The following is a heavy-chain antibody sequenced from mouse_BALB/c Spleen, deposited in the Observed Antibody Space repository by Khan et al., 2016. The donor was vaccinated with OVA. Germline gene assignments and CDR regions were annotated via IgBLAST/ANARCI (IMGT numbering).Heavy chain of an antibody. CDR1: GYTFTNYG. CDR2: INTYTGEP. J-gene: IGHJ1*01. V-gene: IGHV9-1*02. Sequence: QIQLVQSGPELKKPGETVKISCKASGYTFTNYGMNWVQQAPGKGLKWMGWINTYTGEPTYADDFKGRFVFSLATSASTAYLQISNLKKEDMTTYFCARISSYWYSDVWGAGTTVTVSS. CDR3: ARISSYWYSDV. D-gene: IGHD6-2*01.